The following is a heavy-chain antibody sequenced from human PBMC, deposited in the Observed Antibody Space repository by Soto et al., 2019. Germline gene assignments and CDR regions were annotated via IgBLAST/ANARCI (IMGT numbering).Heavy chain of an antibody. Sequence: QVQLVESGGGVVQPGTSLRLSCAASGFTFSRHGMHWVRQTPGKGLEWLAVILNDASGHWYADSVKGRFTISRDNFENTWYVQMTGLRLEDTAMYYCARDDDYPDNGFDYWGQGTLVTVSS. D-gene: IGHD4-17*01. CDR2: ILNDASGH. V-gene: IGHV3-33*01. CDR1: GFTFSRHG. J-gene: IGHJ4*02. CDR3: ARDDDYPDNGFDY.